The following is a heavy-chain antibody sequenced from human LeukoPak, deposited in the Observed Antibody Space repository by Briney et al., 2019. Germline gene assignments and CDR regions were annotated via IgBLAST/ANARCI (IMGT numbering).Heavy chain of an antibody. J-gene: IGHJ5*02. V-gene: IGHV3-33*06. CDR2: IWYDGSNK. CDR3: AKEFYGGNPTANWFDP. D-gene: IGHD4-23*01. Sequence: GGSLRLSCAASGFTFSSYGMHWVRQAPGKGLEWVAVIWYDGSNKYYADSVKGRFTISRDNSKNTLYLQVNSLRAEDTAVYYCAKEFYGGNPTANWFDPWGQGTLVTVSS. CDR1: GFTFSSYG.